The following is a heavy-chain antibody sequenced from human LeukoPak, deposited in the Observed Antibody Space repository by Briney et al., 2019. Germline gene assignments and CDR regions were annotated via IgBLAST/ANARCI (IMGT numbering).Heavy chain of an antibody. CDR2: IDPSDSYT. Sequence: GESLKISCKGSGYSFTSYWISWVRQMPGKGLEWMGRIDPSDSYTNYSPSFQGHVTISADKSISTAYLQWSSLKASDTAMYYCARQGLAYGSWSSGPSYYYYGMDVWGKGTTVTVSS. V-gene: IGHV5-10-1*01. D-gene: IGHD3-10*01. CDR3: ARQGLAYGSWSSGPSYYYYGMDV. CDR1: GYSFTSYW. J-gene: IGHJ6*04.